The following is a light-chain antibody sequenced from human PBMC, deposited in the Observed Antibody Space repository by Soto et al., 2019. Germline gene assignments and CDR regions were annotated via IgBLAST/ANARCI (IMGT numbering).Light chain of an antibody. CDR1: QSFFYHSSSKTY. Sequence: DIVMTQSQESLGVSLGERATINFWSSQSFFYHSSSKTYLLWYQQKPGQPPKLLIYWASTREFGVPDRFIGGGSGTDFTLTVSRVHGEDVATYFCQKYYSNPLTCAGGTIVDI. CDR2: WAS. V-gene: IGKV4-1*01. CDR3: QKYYSNPLT. J-gene: IGKJ4*01.